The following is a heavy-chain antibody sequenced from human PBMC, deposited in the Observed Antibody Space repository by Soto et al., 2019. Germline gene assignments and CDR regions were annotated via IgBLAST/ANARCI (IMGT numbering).Heavy chain of an antibody. CDR2: IDPSDSYT. D-gene: IGHD2-2*01. V-gene: IGHV5-10-1*01. Sequence: GASLKISCKGSGYGFTSYWISWVRQMPGKGLEWMGRIDPSDSYTNYSPSFQGHVTISADKSISTAYLQWSSLKASDTAMYYCARNPAGDYYYGTDVWGKGTTVTVSS. CDR3: ARNPAGDYYYGTDV. CDR1: GYGFTSYW. J-gene: IGHJ6*04.